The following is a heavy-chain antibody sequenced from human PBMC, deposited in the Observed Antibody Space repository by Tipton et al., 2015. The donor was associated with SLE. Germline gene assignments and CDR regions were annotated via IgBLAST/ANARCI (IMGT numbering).Heavy chain of an antibody. CDR1: GGSISSSSYY. Sequence: TLSLTCTVSGGSISSSSYYWGWIRQPPGKGLEWIGSIYYSGSTYYNPSLKSRVTISVDTPKNQFSLNLSSVTAADTAMYYCASLARYYGSASCYGFDIWGQGTMVTVSS. CDR3: ASLARYYGSASCYGFDI. CDR2: IYYSGST. D-gene: IGHD2-2*01. J-gene: IGHJ3*02. V-gene: IGHV4-39*07.